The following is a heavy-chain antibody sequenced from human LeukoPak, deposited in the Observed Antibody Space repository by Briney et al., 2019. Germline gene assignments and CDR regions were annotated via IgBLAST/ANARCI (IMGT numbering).Heavy chain of an antibody. J-gene: IGHJ5*02. D-gene: IGHD3-3*01. CDR2: IYTSGST. Sequence: SETLSLTCTVSGGSISSYYWSWIRQPAGKGLEWIGRIYTSGSTNYNPSLKSRVTMSVDTSKNQFSLKLSSVTAADTAVYYCARNFWPAKGINVFISRTGSDPWCQETLVTVSS. CDR3: ARNFWPAKGINVFISRTGSDP. V-gene: IGHV4-4*07. CDR1: GGSISSYY.